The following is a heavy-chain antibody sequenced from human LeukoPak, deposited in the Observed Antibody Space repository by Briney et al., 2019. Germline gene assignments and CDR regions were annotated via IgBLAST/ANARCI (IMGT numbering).Heavy chain of an antibody. V-gene: IGHV3-21*01. CDR3: ARDPEEYCSSTSCYHYYYYGMDV. CDR2: IHSSSNYI. J-gene: IGHJ6*02. D-gene: IGHD2-2*01. CDR1: GFTFSSYS. Sequence: GGSLRLSCAASGFTFSSYSMKWVRQAPGKGLEWVSSIHSSSNYINYVDSVKGRFTISRDNAKNSLYLQMNSLRAEDTAVYYCARDPEEYCSSTSCYHYYYYGMDVWGQGTTVTVSS.